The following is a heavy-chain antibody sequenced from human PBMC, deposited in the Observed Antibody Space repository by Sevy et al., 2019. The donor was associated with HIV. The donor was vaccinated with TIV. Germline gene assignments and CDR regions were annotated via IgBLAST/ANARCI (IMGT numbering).Heavy chain of an antibody. CDR3: ARDRVILGGGGGLDV. D-gene: IGHD3-16*01. CDR2: INPNSDDT. V-gene: IGHV1-2*02. CDR1: ESTFTAYY. Sequence: ASVKVSCKASESTFTAYYIHWLRQAHGQGLEWMGWINPNSDDTNYAQTFQGRVSMAADTSISTAYMDLSRLRFDDTAVYYCARDRVILGGGGGLDVWGQGTTVTVSS. J-gene: IGHJ6*02.